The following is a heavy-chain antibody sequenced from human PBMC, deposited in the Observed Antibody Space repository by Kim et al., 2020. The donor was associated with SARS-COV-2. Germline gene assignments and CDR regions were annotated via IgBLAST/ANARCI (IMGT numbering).Heavy chain of an antibody. CDR3: ARYEFLLWFGDPRNWFDP. V-gene: IGHV4-34*01. J-gene: IGHJ5*02. CDR1: GGSFSGYY. CDR2: INHSGST. Sequence: SETLSLTCAVYGGSFSGYYWSWIRQPPGKGLEWIGEINHSGSTNYNPSLKSRVTISVDTSKNQFSLKLSSVTAADTAVYYCARYEFLLWFGDPRNWFDPWGQGTLVTVSS. D-gene: IGHD3-10*01.